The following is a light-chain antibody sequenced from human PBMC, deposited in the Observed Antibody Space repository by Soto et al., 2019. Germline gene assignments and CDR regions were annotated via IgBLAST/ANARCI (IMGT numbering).Light chain of an antibody. V-gene: IGLV2-14*01. J-gene: IGLJ2*01. Sequence: QSALTQPASVSGSPGQSITISCTGTSSDIGGYNYVSWHQQHAGKAPELIIYDVSNRPSGVSNRFSGSKSGNTASLTISGLQAEDEADYYCSSYTSTSTYVLFGGGTKLTVL. CDR1: SSDIGGYNY. CDR3: SSYTSTSTYVL. CDR2: DVS.